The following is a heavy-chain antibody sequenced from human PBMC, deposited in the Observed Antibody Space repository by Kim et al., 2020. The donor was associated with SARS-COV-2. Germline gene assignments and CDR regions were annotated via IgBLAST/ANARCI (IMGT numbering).Heavy chain of an antibody. J-gene: IGHJ4*02. V-gene: IGHV4-31*03. CDR1: GGSISSGDYY. D-gene: IGHD6-6*01. CDR2: IFYTGSA. Sequence: SETLSLTCSVSGGSISSGDYYWSWIRQRPGKGLEWIGYIFYTGSASYNPSLKSRVTISIDTSKNQFSLKLSSVTAADTAVYYCSRTYSSSRYYFDPWGQG. CDR3: SRTYSSSRYYFDP.